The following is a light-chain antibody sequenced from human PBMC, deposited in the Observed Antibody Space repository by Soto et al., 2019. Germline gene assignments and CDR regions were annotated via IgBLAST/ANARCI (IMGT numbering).Light chain of an antibody. Sequence: AIRMTQSPSSFSASTGDRVTITCRASQGISSYLAWYQQKPGKAPKLLIYAASTLQSGVPSRFSGSGSGTDFTLTISCLQSEDFAPYYCQQYYSYPTLGQGTKLEIK. CDR1: QGISSY. CDR2: AAS. V-gene: IGKV1-8*01. CDR3: QQYYSYPT. J-gene: IGKJ2*01.